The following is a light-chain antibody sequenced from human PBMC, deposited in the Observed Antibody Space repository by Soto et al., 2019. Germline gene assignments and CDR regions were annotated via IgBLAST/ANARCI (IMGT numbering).Light chain of an antibody. V-gene: IGKV1-39*01. CDR1: QSISSY. CDR3: QQSYSTPRA. J-gene: IGKJ3*01. CDR2: AAS. Sequence: DIQMTQPPSSLSASVGDRVTITCRASQSISSYLNWYQQKPGKAPKLLIYAASSLQSGVPSRFSGSGSGTDFTLTISSLQPEDFATYYFQQSYSTPRAFGPGTKVDIK.